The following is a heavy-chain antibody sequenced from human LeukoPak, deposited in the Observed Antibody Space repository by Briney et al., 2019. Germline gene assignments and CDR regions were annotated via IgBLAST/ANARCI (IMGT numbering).Heavy chain of an antibody. CDR2: IIPIFGTA. CDR3: AEGPNYDILTVDYYYYMDV. D-gene: IGHD3-9*01. Sequence: ASVKVSCKASGGTFSSYAISWVRQAPGQGLEWMGGIIPIFGTANYAQKFQGRVTITADESTSTAYMELSSLRSEDTAVYYCAEGPNYDILTVDYYYYMDVWGKGTTVTISS. V-gene: IGHV1-69*13. CDR1: GGTFSSYA. J-gene: IGHJ6*03.